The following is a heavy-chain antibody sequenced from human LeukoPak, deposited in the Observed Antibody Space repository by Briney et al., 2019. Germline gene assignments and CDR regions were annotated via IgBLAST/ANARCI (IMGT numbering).Heavy chain of an antibody. J-gene: IGHJ6*02. CDR2: INSDGSST. D-gene: IGHD3-3*01. CDR3: ARDQEENYDFWSGYYTTGYYGMDV. CDR1: GFNFASNW. V-gene: IGHV3-74*01. Sequence: PGGSLRLSCAASGFNFASNWMHWVRQTPGKGLVWVSRINSDGSSTSYADSVKGRFTISRDNAKNTLYLQMNSLRAEDTAVYYCARDQEENYDFWSGYYTTGYYGMDVWGQGTTVTVSS.